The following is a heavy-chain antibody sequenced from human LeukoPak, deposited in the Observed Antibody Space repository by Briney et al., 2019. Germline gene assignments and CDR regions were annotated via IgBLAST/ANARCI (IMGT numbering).Heavy chain of an antibody. D-gene: IGHD3-22*01. J-gene: IGHJ6*02. V-gene: IGHV3-21*01. CDR3: ASDREDDSNGYYYSHYYYYGMDV. Sequence: GGSLRLSCAASGFTFSSYSINWVRQAPGKGLEWVSSISSSSSYIYYADSVKGRFTISRDNAKNSLYLQMNSLRAEDTAVYYCASDREDDSNGYYYSHYYYYGMDVWGQGTTVTVSS. CDR1: GFTFSSYS. CDR2: ISSSSSYI.